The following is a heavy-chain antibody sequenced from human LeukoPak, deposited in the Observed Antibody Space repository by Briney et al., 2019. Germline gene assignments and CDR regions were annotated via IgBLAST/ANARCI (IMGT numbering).Heavy chain of an antibody. D-gene: IGHD4-17*01. V-gene: IGHV4-59*08. Sequence: SETLSLTCTVSCGSISSYYWSWIRQPPGKGLEWIGYIYYSGSTNYNPSLKSRVTISVDTSKNQFSLKLSSVTAADTAVYYCARLMPGDYYYYYYGMDVWGQGTTVTVSS. CDR1: CGSISSYY. J-gene: IGHJ6*02. CDR2: IYYSGST. CDR3: ARLMPGDYYYYYYGMDV.